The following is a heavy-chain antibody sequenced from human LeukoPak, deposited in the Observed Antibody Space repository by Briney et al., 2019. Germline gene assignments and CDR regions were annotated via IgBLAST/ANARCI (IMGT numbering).Heavy chain of an antibody. D-gene: IGHD3-10*01. Sequence: GGSLRLSCEASGFTFSAYAMTWVRQAPGKGLEWVSSIGSDNKPHYSESVKGRFAISRDNSKNTLFLQMNSLRAEDTAVYYCAKDAYYYGSGGGAFDIWGQGTMVTVSS. CDR3: AKDAYYYGSGGGAFDI. CDR2: IGSDNKP. V-gene: IGHV3-23*01. J-gene: IGHJ3*02. CDR1: GFTFSAYA.